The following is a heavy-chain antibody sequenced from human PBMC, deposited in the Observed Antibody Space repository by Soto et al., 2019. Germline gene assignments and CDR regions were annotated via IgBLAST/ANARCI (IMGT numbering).Heavy chain of an antibody. J-gene: IGHJ5*02. CDR3: ARGVGSGSYYNQYNWFDP. Sequence: ASVKVSCKASVYTFTNDGISWVRQTPGQGLEWMGWINVYNGNTKYAQKVQGRVTMTTDTSTSTAYMELRSLRSDDTAVYYCARGVGSGSYYNQYNWFDPWGQGTLVTVSS. V-gene: IGHV1-18*01. D-gene: IGHD3-10*01. CDR2: INVYNGNT. CDR1: VYTFTNDG.